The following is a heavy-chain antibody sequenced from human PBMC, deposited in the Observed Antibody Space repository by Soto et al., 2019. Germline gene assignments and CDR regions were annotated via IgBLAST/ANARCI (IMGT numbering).Heavy chain of an antibody. CDR2: INHSGSS. V-gene: IGHV4-34*01. J-gene: IGHJ4*02. Sequence: SETLSLTCAVYGGSFSGYYWSWIRQPPGKGLEWIGDINHSGSSNQNPSLKSRVTISVDTSKNQFSLKLKSLTAADTAVYYCARGITSTPAVQGDAPDNCYFDSWGLGTLVTVSS. D-gene: IGHD1-1*01. CDR1: GGSFSGYY. CDR3: ARGITSTPAVQGDAPDNCYFDS.